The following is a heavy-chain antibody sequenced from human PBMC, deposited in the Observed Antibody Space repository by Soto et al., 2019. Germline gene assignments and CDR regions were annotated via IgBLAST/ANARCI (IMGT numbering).Heavy chain of an antibody. Sequence: PGGSLRLSCAASGFTFSSYEMNWVRQAPGKGLEWVSYISSSGSTIYYADSVKGRFTISRDNAKNPLYLQMNSLRAEDTAVYYCARSPRIAVRVDYWGQGTLVTVSS. CDR3: ARSPRIAVRVDY. CDR2: ISSSGSTI. V-gene: IGHV3-48*03. J-gene: IGHJ4*02. D-gene: IGHD6-19*01. CDR1: GFTFSSYE.